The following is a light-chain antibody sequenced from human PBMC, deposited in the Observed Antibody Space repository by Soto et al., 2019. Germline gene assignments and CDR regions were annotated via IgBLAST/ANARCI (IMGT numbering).Light chain of an antibody. J-gene: IGKJ4*01. V-gene: IGKV3-15*01. CDR1: QSVRSN. CDR2: GAS. CDR3: QQYNNWLS. Sequence: EIVMTQSPVTLSVSPGERVALSCRASQSVRSNLAWYQQKPGQAPRLLIYGASTRATGVPARFSGSGSGTEFTLTISSLQSEDFAVYHCQQYNNWLSFGGGTKVEIK.